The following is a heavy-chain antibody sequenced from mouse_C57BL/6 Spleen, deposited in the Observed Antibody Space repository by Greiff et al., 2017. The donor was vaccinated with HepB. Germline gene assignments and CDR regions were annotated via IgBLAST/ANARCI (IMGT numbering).Heavy chain of an antibody. J-gene: IGHJ3*01. CDR2: IDPSDSYT. CDR1: GYTFTSYW. D-gene: IGHD2-1*01. V-gene: IGHV1-50*01. Sequence: QVQLQQSGAELVKPGASVKLSCKASGYTFTSYWMQWVKQRPGQGLEWIGEIDPSDSYTNYNQKFKGKATLTVDTSSSTAYMQLSSLTSEDSAVYYCARKDLGCNPFAYWGQGTLVTVSA. CDR3: ARKDLGCNPFAY.